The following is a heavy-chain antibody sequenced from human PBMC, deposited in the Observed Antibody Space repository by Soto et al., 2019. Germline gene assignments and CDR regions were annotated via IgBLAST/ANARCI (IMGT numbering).Heavy chain of an antibody. V-gene: IGHV3-33*01. CDR1: GFRLSDHG. CDR3: ARGSCQHLGDL. D-gene: IGHD3-3*02. CDR2: SYSDGRNK. Sequence: QVQMVESGGGVVQPGSSLRLSCAASGFRLSDHGMHWVRQAPGKGLEWVAISYSDGRNKYYADSVKGRFTISRDNSKNTLDLQMNSLRGEDTALHYCARGSCQHLGDLWGHVTLVTVSS. J-gene: IGHJ5*02.